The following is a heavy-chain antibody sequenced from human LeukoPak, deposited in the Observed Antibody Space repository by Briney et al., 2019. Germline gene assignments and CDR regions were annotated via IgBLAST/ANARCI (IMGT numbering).Heavy chain of an antibody. Sequence: SETLSLTCTVSGGSISSSTYHWGWIRQPPGKGLEWIGSLHYTGSTYHNPSLKSRVTISVDTSKNQFSLKLSSVTAADTAVYYCARGVKRLYANWFDPWGQGTLVTVSS. CDR1: GGSISSSTYH. D-gene: IGHD6-25*01. CDR2: LHYTGST. J-gene: IGHJ5*02. CDR3: ARGVKRLYANWFDP. V-gene: IGHV4-39*07.